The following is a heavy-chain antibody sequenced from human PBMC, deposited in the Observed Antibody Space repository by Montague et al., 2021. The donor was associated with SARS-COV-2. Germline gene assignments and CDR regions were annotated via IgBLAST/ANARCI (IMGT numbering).Heavy chain of an antibody. CDR1: GGAISDGNYY. CDR3: VGDAYDPLDVH. Sequence: TLSLTCTVSGGAISDGNYYWSWVRQPAGKGLEWIGRIYVTGNSKSNPSLKSRVTMSIDTAKHQFYLNLTSVTAADTAVYYCVGDAYDPLDVHWGQGTLVTVSS. CDR2: IYVTGNS. J-gene: IGHJ4*02. V-gene: IGHV4-61*02. D-gene: IGHD3-3*01.